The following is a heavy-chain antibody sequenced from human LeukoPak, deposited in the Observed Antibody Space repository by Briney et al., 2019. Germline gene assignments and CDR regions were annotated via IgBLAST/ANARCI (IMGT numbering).Heavy chain of an antibody. CDR1: GGSISSYY. CDR3: ARVGSWCFDL. J-gene: IGHJ4*02. V-gene: IGHV4-59*01. CDR2: IYYSGST. Sequence: SETLSLTCTVSGGSISSYYWSWIRQPPGKGLEWIGYIYYSGSTNYNPSLKSRVTMSVDTSKKQFSLKLSSVTAADTAVYYCARVGSWCFDLWGQGTLVTVSS. D-gene: IGHD6-13*01.